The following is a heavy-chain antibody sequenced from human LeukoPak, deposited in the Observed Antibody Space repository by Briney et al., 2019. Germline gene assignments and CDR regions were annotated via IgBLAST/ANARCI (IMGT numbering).Heavy chain of an antibody. CDR1: GGTFSSYA. CDR2: IIPIFGTA. V-gene: IGHV1-69*13. D-gene: IGHD2-15*01. J-gene: IGHJ6*03. CDR3: ARAKYCSGGSCYWDDYYYYYMDV. Sequence: ASVKVSCKASGGTFSSYAISWVRQAPGQGLEWMGGIIPIFGTANYAQKFQGRVTITADESTSTAYMELSSLRSEDTAVYYCARAKYCSGGSCYWDDYYYYYMDVWGKGTTVTISS.